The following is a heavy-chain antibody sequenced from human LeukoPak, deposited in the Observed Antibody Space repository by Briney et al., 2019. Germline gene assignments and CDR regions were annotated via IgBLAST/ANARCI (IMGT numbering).Heavy chain of an antibody. V-gene: IGHV3-21*01. CDR3: ARRGYDFWSGYEGNWFDP. CDR1: GFTFDDYA. Sequence: KPGGSLRLSCAASGFTFDDYAMHWVRQAPGKGLEWVSSISSSSSYIYYADSVKGRFTISRDNAKNSLYLQMNSLRAEDTAVYYCARRGYDFWSGYEGNWFDPWGQGTLVTVSS. D-gene: IGHD3-3*01. CDR2: ISSSSSYI. J-gene: IGHJ5*02.